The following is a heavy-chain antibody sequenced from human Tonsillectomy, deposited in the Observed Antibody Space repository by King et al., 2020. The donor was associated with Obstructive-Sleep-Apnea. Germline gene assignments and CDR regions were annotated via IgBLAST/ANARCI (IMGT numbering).Heavy chain of an antibody. D-gene: IGHD6-13*01. J-gene: IGHJ4*02. CDR1: EFTFSSYA. CDR3: AKGPAKQLVPNYFDY. Sequence: VQLVESGGGFVHRGGSLRLSCAASEFTFSSYAMTWVRQAPGKGLEWVSVISGSGGSTYYADSVKGRFTISRDNSKNTLYLQMNSLRAEDTAVYYCAKGPAKQLVPNYFDYWGQGTLVTVSS. V-gene: IGHV3-23*04. CDR2: ISGSGGST.